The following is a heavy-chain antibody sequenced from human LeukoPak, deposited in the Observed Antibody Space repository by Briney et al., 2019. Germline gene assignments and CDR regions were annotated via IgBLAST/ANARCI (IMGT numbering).Heavy chain of an antibody. CDR1: GFTFSSYS. V-gene: IGHV3-21*01. CDR3: ARDPAIAVAGTGNY. CDR2: ISSSSSYI. D-gene: IGHD6-19*01. J-gene: IGHJ4*02. Sequence: KSGGSLGLSCAASGFTFSSYSMNWVRQAPGKGLEWVSSISSSSSYIYYADSVKGRFTISRDNAKNSLYLQMNGLRAEDTAVYYCARDPAIAVAGTGNYWGQGTLVTVSS.